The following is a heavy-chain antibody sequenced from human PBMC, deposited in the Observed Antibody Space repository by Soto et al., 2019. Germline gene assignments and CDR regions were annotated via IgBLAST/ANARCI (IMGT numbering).Heavy chain of an antibody. V-gene: IGHV3-23*01. CDR2: ISGSGGST. D-gene: IGHD2-2*01. CDR1: GFTFSSYA. CDR3: AKVNVVVPAAIYEWFDP. Sequence: GGSLRLSCAASGFTFSSYAMSWVRQAPGKGLEWVSAISGSGGSTYYADSVKGRFIISRDNSKNTLYLQMNSLRAEDTAVYYCAKVNVVVPAAIYEWFDPWGQGTLVTVS. J-gene: IGHJ5*02.